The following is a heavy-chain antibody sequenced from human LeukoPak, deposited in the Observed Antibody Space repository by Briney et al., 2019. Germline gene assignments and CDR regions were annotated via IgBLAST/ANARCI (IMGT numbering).Heavy chain of an antibody. Sequence: SETLSLTCAVSGGSISSYYWSWIRQPPGKGLEWIGYIYYSGSTNYNPSLKSRVTISVDTSKNQFSLKLSSVTAADTAVYYCARDLDRYYFDYWGQGTLVTVSS. V-gene: IGHV4-59*01. CDR2: IYYSGST. CDR3: ARDLDRYYFDY. D-gene: IGHD1-1*01. J-gene: IGHJ4*02. CDR1: GGSISSYY.